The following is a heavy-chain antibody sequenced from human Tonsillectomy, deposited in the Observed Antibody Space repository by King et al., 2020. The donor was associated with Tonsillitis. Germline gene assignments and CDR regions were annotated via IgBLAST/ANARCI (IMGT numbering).Heavy chain of an antibody. D-gene: IGHD1-1*01. CDR2: FSVRGRT. J-gene: IGHJ5*02. Sequence: LQLQESGPGLVKPSETLSLTYSVSGDSISTNYWTWIRQPAGKGLEWIGRFSVRGRTTYNPSLMSRLTMSGDTSKNQFALKLTSVTAADTAVYYCARDGTTYRAIGWFDPWRPRILVTVDS. CDR3: ARDGTTYRAIGWFDP. V-gene: IGHV4-4*07. CDR1: GDSISTNY.